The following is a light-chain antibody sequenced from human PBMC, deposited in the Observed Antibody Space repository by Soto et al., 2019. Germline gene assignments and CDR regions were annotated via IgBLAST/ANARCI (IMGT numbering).Light chain of an antibody. J-gene: IGKJ1*01. CDR3: LLDYAYFWA. CDR1: QGIRSA. Sequence: AIQLTQSPSSLSASVGDRVTITCRASQGIRSALGWYQQKPGEVPKLLIYAASTLQSGVPSRFSGSGFGTDFTLTINSLQPEDFATYYCLLDYAYFWAFGQGTKVDI. V-gene: IGKV1-6*01. CDR2: AAS.